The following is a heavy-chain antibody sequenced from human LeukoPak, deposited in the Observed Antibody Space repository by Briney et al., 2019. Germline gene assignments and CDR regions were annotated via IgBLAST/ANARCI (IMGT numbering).Heavy chain of an antibody. CDR1: GGSISSSSYY. D-gene: IGHD2-2*01. Sequence: KSSESLSLTCTVSGGSISSSSYYWAWIRQPPWKGLEWIGSIYSSGSTYYNPSLKRRVTISVDTSKNQFSLKLSSVTAADTAVYYCARAVPFDPWGQGTLVTVSS. CDR2: IYSSGST. J-gene: IGHJ5*02. V-gene: IGHV4-39*07. CDR3: ARAVPFDP.